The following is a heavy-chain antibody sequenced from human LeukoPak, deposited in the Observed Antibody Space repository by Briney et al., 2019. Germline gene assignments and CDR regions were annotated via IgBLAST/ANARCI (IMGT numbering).Heavy chain of an antibody. CDR2: INPNSGGT. D-gene: IGHD2-21*01. Sequence: ASVKVSCKTSGYSFTDYYMPWVRQAPGQGLEWMGWINPNSGGTSSAQKFQGRVTMTRDTSTTTVYMEVSWLTSDDTAIYYCARADRLHGGPYLIGPWGQGTLVTVSS. CDR3: ARADRLHGGPYLIGP. J-gene: IGHJ5*02. V-gene: IGHV1-2*02. CDR1: GYSFTDYY.